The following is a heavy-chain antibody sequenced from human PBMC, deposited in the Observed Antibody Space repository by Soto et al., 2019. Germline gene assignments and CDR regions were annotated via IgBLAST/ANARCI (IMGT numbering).Heavy chain of an antibody. V-gene: IGHV3-23*01. CDR2: ISGSGGST. CDR1: GFTFSSYA. CDR3: AIQRSGVVY. D-gene: IGHD2-15*01. J-gene: IGHJ4*02. Sequence: GGSLRLSCAASGFTFSSYAMSWVRQAPGKGLERVSAISGSGGSTYYADSVKGRFTISRDNSKNTLYLQMTRLKSDDTAVYYCAIQRSGVVYWGQGTLVTVSS.